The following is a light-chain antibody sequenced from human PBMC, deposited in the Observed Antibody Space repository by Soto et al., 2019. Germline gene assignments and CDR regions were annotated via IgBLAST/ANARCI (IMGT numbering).Light chain of an antibody. V-gene: IGKV3-15*01. CDR2: GAS. CDR1: QSVSSY. Sequence: EIVLTQSPATLSFSPGERASLSCRASQSVSSYLAWYQQKPCQSPSLLIYGASTRATGIPARFSGSGSGTEFTLTISSLQSEDFAVYYCQQYNNWPPITFGQGTRLEIK. CDR3: QQYNNWPPIT. J-gene: IGKJ5*01.